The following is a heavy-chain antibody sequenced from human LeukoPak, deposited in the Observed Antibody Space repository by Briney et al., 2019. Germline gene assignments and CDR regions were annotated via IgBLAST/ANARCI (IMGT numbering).Heavy chain of an antibody. V-gene: IGHV3-21*01. J-gene: IGHJ3*02. CDR1: GFTFRSDS. Sequence: GGSLRLSCAASGFTFRSDSMNWVRQAPGKGLEWVSSINSDSNYIYYADSVQGRFTISRDNAKNSLYLQMNSLRAEDTAVYYCAVAYYYGSGDAFDIWGQGTKVTVSS. D-gene: IGHD3-10*01. CDR2: INSDSNYI. CDR3: AVAYYYGSGDAFDI.